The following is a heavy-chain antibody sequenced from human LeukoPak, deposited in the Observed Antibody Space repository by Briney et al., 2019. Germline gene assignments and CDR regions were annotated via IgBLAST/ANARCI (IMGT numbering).Heavy chain of an antibody. J-gene: IGHJ3*01. CDR2: ISWNSGSI. CDR3: ARHLDWAFDF. D-gene: IGHD3/OR15-3a*01. CDR1: GFTFDDYA. V-gene: IGHV3-9*01. Sequence: GGSLRLSCAASGFTFDDYAMHWVRQAPGKGLEWVSGISWNSGSIGYADSVKGRFTISRDNAKNSLYLQMSSLRAEDTAVYYCARHLDWAFDFWGQGTMVTVSS.